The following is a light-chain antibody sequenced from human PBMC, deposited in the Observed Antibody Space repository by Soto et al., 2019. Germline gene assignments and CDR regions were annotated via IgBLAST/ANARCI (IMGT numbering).Light chain of an antibody. J-gene: IGKJ5*01. Sequence: IVLTQSPATLSLSPGERATLSCRASQSVSGYLAWYQQKPGQAPRLLIYDASKRATGIPARFSGSGFGTDFTLTINRLEPEDFAVYYCQQRSSWPITFGQGTRLEIK. CDR3: QQRSSWPIT. CDR1: QSVSGY. V-gene: IGKV3-11*01. CDR2: DAS.